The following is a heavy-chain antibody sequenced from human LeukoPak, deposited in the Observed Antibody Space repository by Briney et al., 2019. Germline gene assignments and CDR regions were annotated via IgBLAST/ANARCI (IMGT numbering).Heavy chain of an antibody. V-gene: IGHV3-21*01. CDR3: ARDVVPSGSGYFDY. Sequence: GGSLRLSCAASGFTFSSYSMNWVRQAPGKGLEWVSSISSSSSYIYYADSVKGRFTISRDNSKNTLYLQMNSLRAEDTAVYYCARDVVPSGSGYFDYWGQGTLVTVSS. D-gene: IGHD3-10*01. J-gene: IGHJ4*02. CDR1: GFTFSSYS. CDR2: ISSSSSYI.